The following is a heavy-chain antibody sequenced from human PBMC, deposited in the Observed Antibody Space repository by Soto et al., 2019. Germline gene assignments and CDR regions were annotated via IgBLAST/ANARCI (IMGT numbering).Heavy chain of an antibody. V-gene: IGHV4-34*01. D-gene: IGHD3-10*01. Sequence: QVQLQQWGAGLLKPSETLSLTCAVYGGSFSGYYWSWIRQPPGKGLEWIGEINHSGSTNYNPSLKSRVTISVDPSKNQFSLKLSSVTAADTAVYDCARGNSIWVGGNRYIPSSGHFDYWGQGTLVTVSS. CDR2: INHSGST. J-gene: IGHJ4*02. CDR1: GGSFSGYY. CDR3: ARGNSIWVGGNRYIPSSGHFDY.